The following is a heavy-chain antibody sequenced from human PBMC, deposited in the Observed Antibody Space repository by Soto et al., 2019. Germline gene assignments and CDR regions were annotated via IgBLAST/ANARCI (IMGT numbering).Heavy chain of an antibody. D-gene: IGHD6-19*01. CDR3: EKHTSGWDFES. J-gene: IGHJ4*02. V-gene: IGHV3-23*01. CDR1: GFTLSSYA. CDR2: ISGSGSST. Sequence: PGGSLRLSCVASGFTLSSYAMSWVRQAPVKGLEWVSAISGSGSSTYYAASVKGRFTISRDNSKNMQFLQMNSLRAEDTAVYYCEKHTSGWDFESWGQGTLVTVSS.